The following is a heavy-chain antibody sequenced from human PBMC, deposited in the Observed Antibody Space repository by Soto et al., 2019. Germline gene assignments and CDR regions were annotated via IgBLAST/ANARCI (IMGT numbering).Heavy chain of an antibody. V-gene: IGHV1-3*01. D-gene: IGHD2-21*02. CDR3: ATNYCGGDCYFGY. J-gene: IGHJ4*02. Sequence: GASVKVSCKASGYTFTSYAMHWVRQAPGQRLEWMGWINAGNGNTKYSQKLQGRVTITRDTSASTAYMELSILKSEDTAVYYCATNYCGGDCYFGYWGQGTLVTVSS. CDR1: GYTFTSYA. CDR2: INAGNGNT.